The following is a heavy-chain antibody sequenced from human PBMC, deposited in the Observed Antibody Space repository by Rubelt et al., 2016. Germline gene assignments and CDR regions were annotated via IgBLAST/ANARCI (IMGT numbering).Heavy chain of an antibody. D-gene: IGHD6-13*01. CDR3: ASAGATADSRWYFDL. CDR1: GFTFSSYE. Sequence: EVQLVESGGGLVQPGGSLRLSCAASGFTFSSYEMNWVRQAPGKGLEWVSYISSSGSTIYYADSVKGRFTISRDNAKTSLYLQMNSLRAEDTALYYCASAGATADSRWYFDLWGRGTLVTVSS. V-gene: IGHV3-48*03. CDR2: ISSSGSTI. J-gene: IGHJ2*01.